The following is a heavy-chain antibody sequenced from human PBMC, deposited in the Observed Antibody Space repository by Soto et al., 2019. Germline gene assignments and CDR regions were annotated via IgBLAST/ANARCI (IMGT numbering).Heavy chain of an antibody. CDR2: ISYDGSNK. D-gene: IGHD6-13*01. CDR3: AKESNSSSWYARYYYYYGMDV. J-gene: IGHJ6*02. Sequence: HPGGSLRLSCAASGFTFSSYGMHWVRQAPGKGLEWVAVISYDGSNKYYADSVKGRFTISRDNSKNTLYLQMNSLRAEDTAVYYCAKESNSSSWYARYYYYYGMDVWGQGTTVTVSS. CDR1: GFTFSSYG. V-gene: IGHV3-30*18.